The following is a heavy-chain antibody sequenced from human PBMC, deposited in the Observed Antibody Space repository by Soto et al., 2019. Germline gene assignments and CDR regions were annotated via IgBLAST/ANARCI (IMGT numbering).Heavy chain of an antibody. Sequence: EVQLVESGGGLVQPGGSLRLSCAASGFTFSTYSMKWVRQAPGKGLEWVSYISSSSSTIYYADSVKGRFTISRDNAKNSLYLQMNSLRDEDTAVYYCARTYCSGGSCYSDWYFDLWGRGTLVTVSS. D-gene: IGHD2-15*01. CDR3: ARTYCSGGSCYSDWYFDL. V-gene: IGHV3-48*02. CDR1: GFTFSTYS. CDR2: ISSSSSTI. J-gene: IGHJ2*01.